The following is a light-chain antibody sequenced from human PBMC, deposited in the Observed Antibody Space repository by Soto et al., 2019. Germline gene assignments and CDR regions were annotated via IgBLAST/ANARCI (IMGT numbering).Light chain of an antibody. CDR3: QQYGNSPTWT. CDR1: QSVSSSY. J-gene: IGKJ1*01. CDR2: GAS. V-gene: IGKV3-20*01. Sequence: EIVLTQSPGTLSLSPGERATLSCRASQSVSSSYLAWYQQKPGQAPRLLIYGASSRATGIPDRFSGSGSGTDFTLTISRLEAEDFAVYYCQQYGNSPTWTFGQGTKVDI.